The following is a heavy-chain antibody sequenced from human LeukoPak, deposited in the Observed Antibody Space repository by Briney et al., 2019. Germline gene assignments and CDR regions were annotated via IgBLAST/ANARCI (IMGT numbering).Heavy chain of an antibody. CDR1: GGSISSYY. CDR2: IYSSGST. V-gene: IGHV4-4*07. D-gene: IGHD7-27*01. CDR3: ARDSLSGAYDH. Sequence: SETLSLTCTVSGGSISSYYWSWIRQPAGKGLEWIGRIYSSGSTNYNPSLKSRVTMSVDTSKRQFSLKLSSVTAADTAVYYCARDSLSGAYDHWGQGTLVTVSS. J-gene: IGHJ4*02.